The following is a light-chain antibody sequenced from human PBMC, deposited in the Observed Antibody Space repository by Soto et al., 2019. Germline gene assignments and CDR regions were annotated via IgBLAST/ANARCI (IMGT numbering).Light chain of an antibody. CDR2: EVS. V-gene: IGLV2-23*02. CDR1: SSDVGNYNL. Sequence: QSALTQPASVAGSPGQSITISCTGTSSDVGNYNLVSWYQQHPGKVTKLMIYEVSKRPSGVSNRLSGSKSGNTASLTISGLQAEDEAEYYCCSYADSTTLVFGGGTKLTVL. J-gene: IGLJ2*01. CDR3: CSYADSTTLV.